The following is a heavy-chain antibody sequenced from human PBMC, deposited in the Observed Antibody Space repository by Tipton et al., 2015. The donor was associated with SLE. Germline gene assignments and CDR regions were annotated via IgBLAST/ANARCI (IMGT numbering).Heavy chain of an antibody. D-gene: IGHD1-1*01. Sequence: TLSLTCTVSGGSINSHFWSWIRQPPGKGLEWIGYISYRGSTYYNPSLRSRVTISVDTSKNQFSLNLRSVTAADTAVYYCARGQYKRDYWSQGTLVTVSS. CDR1: GGSINSHF. CDR2: ISYRGST. V-gene: IGHV4-59*11. CDR3: ARGQYKRDY. J-gene: IGHJ4*02.